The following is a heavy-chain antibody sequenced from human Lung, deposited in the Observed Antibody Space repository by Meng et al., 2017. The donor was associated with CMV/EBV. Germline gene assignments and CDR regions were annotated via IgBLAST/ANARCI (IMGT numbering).Heavy chain of an antibody. V-gene: IGHV3-53*01. CDR3: ARVAYDFWSGFTYYFDY. CDR1: GFTVSSNY. Sequence: SXAASGFTVSSNYMSWVRQAPGKGLEWVSVIYSGGSTYYADSVKGRFTISRDNSKNTLYLQMNSLRAEDTAVYYCARVAYDFWSGFTYYFDYWGQGXLVTVSS. CDR2: IYSGGST. D-gene: IGHD3-3*01. J-gene: IGHJ4*02.